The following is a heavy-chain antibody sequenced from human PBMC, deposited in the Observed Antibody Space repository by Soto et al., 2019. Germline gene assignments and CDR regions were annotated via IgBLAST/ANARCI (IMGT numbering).Heavy chain of an antibody. J-gene: IGHJ4*02. V-gene: IGHV3-30*18. D-gene: IGHD6-19*01. CDR1: GFPFSSYA. CDR3: AKSHIGYSSGWYRSYFDY. Sequence: PGGSLRLSCEASGFPFSSYAMHWVRQAPGKGLEWVAVISYDGSNKYYADSVKGRFTISRDNSKNTLYLQMNSLRAEDTAVYYCAKSHIGYSSGWYRSYFDYWGQGTLVTVSS. CDR2: ISYDGSNK.